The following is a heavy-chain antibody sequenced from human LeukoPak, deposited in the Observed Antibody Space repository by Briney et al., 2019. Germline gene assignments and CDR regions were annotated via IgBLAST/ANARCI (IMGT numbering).Heavy chain of an antibody. Sequence: ASVNVSCKASGYTFNNHYMYWVRQAPGQGLEWMGWISAYNGNTNYAQKLQGRVTMTTDTSTSTAYMELRSLRSDDTAVYYCARDQSAFYDILTGADYWGQGTLVTVSS. J-gene: IGHJ4*02. CDR2: ISAYNGNT. D-gene: IGHD3-9*01. V-gene: IGHV1-18*01. CDR1: GYTFNNHY. CDR3: ARDQSAFYDILTGADY.